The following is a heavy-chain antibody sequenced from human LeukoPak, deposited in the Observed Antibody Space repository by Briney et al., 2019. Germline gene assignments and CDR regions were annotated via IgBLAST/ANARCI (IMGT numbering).Heavy chain of an antibody. CDR3: ARGGEQLVPSDY. CDR2: IYSGGST. Sequence: GGSLRLSCAASGFTVSSNYMSWVRQAPGKGLEWVSVIYSGGSTYYADSVKGRFTISRDNAKNSLYLQMNSLRAEDTAVYYCARGGEQLVPSDYWGQGTLVTVSS. D-gene: IGHD6-6*01. V-gene: IGHV3-53*01. J-gene: IGHJ4*02. CDR1: GFTVSSNY.